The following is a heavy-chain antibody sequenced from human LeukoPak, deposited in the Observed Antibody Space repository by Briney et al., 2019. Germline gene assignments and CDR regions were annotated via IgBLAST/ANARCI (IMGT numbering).Heavy chain of an antibody. D-gene: IGHD3-10*01. CDR2: IKHSGST. J-gene: IGHJ4*02. CDR1: GGSFSGYY. Sequence: SETQSLTCAVYGGSFSGYYWCWIRHTPGNGLEWIIEIKHSGSTNYNPSLQSRVTISVDTSKNQFSLKLSSVTAADTAVYYCASRVPKLAVYYGSGSLRYWGQGTLVTVSS. CDR3: ASRVPKLAVYYGSGSLRY. V-gene: IGHV4-34*01.